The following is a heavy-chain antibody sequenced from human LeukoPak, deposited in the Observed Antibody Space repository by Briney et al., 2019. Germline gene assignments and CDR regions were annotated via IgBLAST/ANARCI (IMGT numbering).Heavy chain of an antibody. CDR1: GLTFSSHA. V-gene: IGHV3-23*01. J-gene: IGHJ4*02. CDR2: ISGSGGST. CDR3: AKALTTVTSRDY. D-gene: IGHD4-17*01. Sequence: GGSLRLSCAASGLTFSSHALTWVRQAPGKGLEWVSAISGSGGSTYYADSVKGRFTISRDNSKNTLYLQMNSLRAEDTAVYYCAKALTTVTSRDYWGQGTLVTVSS.